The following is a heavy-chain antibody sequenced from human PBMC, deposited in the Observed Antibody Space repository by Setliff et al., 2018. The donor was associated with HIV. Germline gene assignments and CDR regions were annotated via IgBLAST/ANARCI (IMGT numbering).Heavy chain of an antibody. D-gene: IGHD2-8*01. CDR2: VYHSGRT. Sequence: SETLSLTCSVSGDSSSSHCWSWVRQSPGKGLEWIGSVYHSGRTNYSPSLKSRVTISIDTSKNQFSLKLSSVTAADTAVYYCASGSGYCKNGNCYIGVHKNPDKYYFDYWGQGTLVTVSS. J-gene: IGHJ4*02. CDR3: ASGSGYCKNGNCYIGVHKNPDKYYFDY. V-gene: IGHV4-59*11. CDR1: GDSSSSHC.